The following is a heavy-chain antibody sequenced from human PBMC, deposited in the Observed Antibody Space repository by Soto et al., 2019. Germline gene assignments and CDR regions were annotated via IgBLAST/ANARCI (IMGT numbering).Heavy chain of an antibody. CDR3: AREGAYDSSGYYLS. Sequence: QVQLVESGGGLVKPGGSLRLSCAASGFTFSDYYMSWIRQAPGKGLEWVSYISSSSSYTNYADSVKGRFTISRDNAKNSLSLQMNSLRAEDTAVYYCAREGAYDSSGYYLSWGQGTLVTVSS. D-gene: IGHD3-22*01. CDR2: ISSSSSYT. CDR1: GFTFSDYY. J-gene: IGHJ4*02. V-gene: IGHV3-11*05.